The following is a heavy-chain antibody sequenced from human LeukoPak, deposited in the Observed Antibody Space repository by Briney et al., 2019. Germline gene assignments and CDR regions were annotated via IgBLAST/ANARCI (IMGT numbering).Heavy chain of an antibody. V-gene: IGHV4-28*06. CDR1: GYSISSSNW. J-gene: IGHJ4*02. CDR3: ARLRIAAAGTGFDY. CDR2: IYYSGST. D-gene: IGHD6-13*01. Sequence: SDTLSLTCAVSGYSISSSNWWGWIRQPPGKGLEWIGYIYYSGSTNYNPSLKSRVTMSVDTSKNQFSLKLSSVTALDTAVYYCARLRIAAAGTGFDYWGQGTLVTVSS.